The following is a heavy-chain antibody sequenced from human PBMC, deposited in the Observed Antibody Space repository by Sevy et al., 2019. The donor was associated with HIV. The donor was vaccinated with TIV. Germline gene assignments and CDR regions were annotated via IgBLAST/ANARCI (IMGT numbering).Heavy chain of an antibody. V-gene: IGHV3-23*01. Sequence: GGSLRLSCAVSGFTFSTYAMSWVRQAPEKGLEWVSAVSGSGGSSTYYADSVKGRFTISRDNSKNKLYLQMNSLRAEDTAVYYCAKDRDFWRAACYFDYWGQGTLVTVSS. D-gene: IGHD3-3*01. CDR1: GFTFSTYA. J-gene: IGHJ4*02. CDR3: AKDRDFWRAACYFDY. CDR2: VSGSGGSST.